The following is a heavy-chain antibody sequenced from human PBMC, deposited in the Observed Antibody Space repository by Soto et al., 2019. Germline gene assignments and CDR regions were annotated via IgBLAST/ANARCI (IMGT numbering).Heavy chain of an antibody. D-gene: IGHD3-22*01. CDR1: GFTFSTYA. V-gene: IGHV3-30*04. J-gene: IGHJ3*01. CDR2: ISYDGRNI. CDR3: ARDPGLAMIVRRGFDV. Sequence: GGSLRLSCAASGFTFSTYAMHWVRQAPGKGLEWVSVISYDGRNIGYTDSVKGRFTISRDNPKNTLYLQMNSLRAEDTAVYYCARDPGLAMIVRRGFDVWGQGTMVTVSS.